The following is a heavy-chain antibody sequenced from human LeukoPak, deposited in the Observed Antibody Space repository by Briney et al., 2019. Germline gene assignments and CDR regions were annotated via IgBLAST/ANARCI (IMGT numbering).Heavy chain of an antibody. V-gene: IGHV1-69*04. CDR2: IIPILGIA. Sequence: ASVKVSCKASGGTFSSYAISWVRQAPGQGLEWMGRIIPILGIANYAQKFQGRVTITADKSTSTVYMELSSLRSEDTAVYYCARDLLTAPYDYWGQGTLVTVSS. CDR1: GGTFSSYA. CDR3: ARDLLTAPYDY. J-gene: IGHJ4*02. D-gene: IGHD5-18*01.